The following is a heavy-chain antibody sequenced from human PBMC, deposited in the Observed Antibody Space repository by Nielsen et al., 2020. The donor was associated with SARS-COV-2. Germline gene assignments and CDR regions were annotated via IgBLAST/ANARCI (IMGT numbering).Heavy chain of an antibody. CDR3: ASVPYGNPGPIDY. CDR2: IRQDGNEK. D-gene: IGHD3-10*01. J-gene: IGHJ4*02. Sequence: GGSLRLSCAASAFTFSKYWMTWVRQAPGKGLEWVANIRQDGNEKYYMDSVKGRFTISRDNAENSLYLQMNSLRAEDTAVYYCASVPYGNPGPIDYWGQGTLVTVSS. CDR1: AFTFSKYW. V-gene: IGHV3-7*03.